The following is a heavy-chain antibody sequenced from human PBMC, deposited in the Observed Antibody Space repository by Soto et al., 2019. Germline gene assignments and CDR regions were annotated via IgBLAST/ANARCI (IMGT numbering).Heavy chain of an antibody. CDR1: GYTFNSYG. CDR2: ISAYNGNT. J-gene: IGHJ4*02. Sequence: GPSVKVSCKDSGYTFNSYGMRWVRQAHEQGLEWMGWISAYNGNTNYAQKLQGRVTMTTDTSTSTAYMELRSLRSDDTAVYYCARDTGYSGYDLGPLSVVIATETGPFDYWGQGTLVTVSS. D-gene: IGHD5-12*01. V-gene: IGHV1-18*01. CDR3: ARDTGYSGYDLGPLSVVIATETGPFDY.